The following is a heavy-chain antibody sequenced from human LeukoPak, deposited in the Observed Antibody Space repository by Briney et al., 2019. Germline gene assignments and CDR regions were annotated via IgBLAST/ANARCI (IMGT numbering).Heavy chain of an antibody. D-gene: IGHD6-19*01. J-gene: IGHJ4*02. V-gene: IGHV1-69*04. CDR2: IIPILGIA. CDR1: GGTFSSYA. CDR3: ARVKSSGWPRRGSLGDY. Sequence: EASVKVSCKASGGTFSSYAISWVRQAPGQGLEWMGRIIPILGIANYAQKFQGRVTITADKSTSTAYMELSSLRSEDTAVYYCARVKSSGWPRRGSLGDYWGQGTLVTVSS.